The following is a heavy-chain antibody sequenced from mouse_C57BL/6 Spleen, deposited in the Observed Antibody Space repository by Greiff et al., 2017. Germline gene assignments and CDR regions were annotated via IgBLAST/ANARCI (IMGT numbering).Heavy chain of an antibody. CDR2: INPNNGGT. CDR3: SIRVDGYAMDY. CDR1: GYTFTDYN. D-gene: IGHD1-1*01. Sequence: VQLQQSGPELVKPGASVKIPCKASGYTFTDYNMDWVKQSHGKSLEWIGDINPNNGGTNYNQKFKGKATLTVDTSSSTAYMELLSLTSEDTAVXFCSIRVDGYAMDYWGQGTSVTVSS. V-gene: IGHV1-18*01. J-gene: IGHJ4*01.